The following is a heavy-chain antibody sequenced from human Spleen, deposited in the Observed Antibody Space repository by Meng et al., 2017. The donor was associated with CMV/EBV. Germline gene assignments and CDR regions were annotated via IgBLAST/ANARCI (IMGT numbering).Heavy chain of an antibody. CDR1: GYNFDIYG. Sequence: QIQLLQFGPELWRPGASVKVSCKASGYNFDIYGITWVRQAPGQGLEWVGWVSAENGDTDYGQKFQGRVTVTADTFTNTAYMEMRSLRSDDSAMYYCARAGAAVTTHFDFWGQGTRVTGYS. CDR2: VSAENGDT. J-gene: IGHJ4*02. V-gene: IGHV1-18*01. CDR3: ARAGAAVTTHFDF. D-gene: IGHD4-17*01.